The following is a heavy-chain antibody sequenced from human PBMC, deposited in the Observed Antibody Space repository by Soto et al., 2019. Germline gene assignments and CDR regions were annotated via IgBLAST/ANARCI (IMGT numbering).Heavy chain of an antibody. J-gene: IGHJ6*02. CDR3: TTAGYCISKSCLGGYYGMDV. CDR1: GFSFNKAW. CDR2: IKSKTDGGTI. V-gene: IGHV3-15*07. Sequence: GGSLRLSCAASGFSFNKAWMHWVSLAPGKGLEWVGRIKSKTDGGTIDYAAPVKGRFTISRDDSKNMLYLQMNSLETEDTAVYYCTTAGYCISKSCLGGYYGMDVWGQGTTVTVSS. D-gene: IGHD2-2*01.